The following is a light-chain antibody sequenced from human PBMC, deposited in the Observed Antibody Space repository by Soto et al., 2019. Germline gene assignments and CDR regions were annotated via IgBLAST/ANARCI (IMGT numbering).Light chain of an antibody. V-gene: IGKV1-8*01. Sequence: AIRMTQSPSSLSASTGDRVTITCRASQGISSYLAWYQQKPGKAPKLLIYDASTLESGVPSRFSGSGSETEFTLTISRLQPDDFATYFCHSRAFGQGTRLEIK. CDR1: QGISSY. CDR3: HSRA. CDR2: DAS. J-gene: IGKJ5*01.